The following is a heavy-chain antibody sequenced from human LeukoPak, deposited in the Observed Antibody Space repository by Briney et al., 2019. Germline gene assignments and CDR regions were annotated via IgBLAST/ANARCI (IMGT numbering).Heavy chain of an antibody. J-gene: IGHJ4*02. V-gene: IGHV3-23*01. Sequence: PGGSLRLSCAASGFTFSSYAMSWVRQAPGKGLEWVSAISGSGGSTYYADSVKGRFTISRDNYKNTLYLQMNNLRAEDTAVYYCAKKQGYSYQYYFDYWGQGTLVTVSS. CDR1: GFTFSSYA. CDR2: ISGSGGST. CDR3: AKKQGYSYQYYFDY. D-gene: IGHD5-18*01.